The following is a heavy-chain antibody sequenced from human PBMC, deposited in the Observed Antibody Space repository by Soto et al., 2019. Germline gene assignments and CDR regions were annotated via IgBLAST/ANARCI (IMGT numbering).Heavy chain of an antibody. V-gene: IGHV3-15*01. CDR3: TTAPYLPPECYYYYMDV. D-gene: IGHD2-2*02. J-gene: IGHJ6*03. Sequence: GGSLRLSCTASGFTFSSAWMNWVRQAPGKGLEWVGRIKSKTDGGTTDYAAPVKGKFTISRDDSKNTLYLQMNSLKTEDTAVYYCTTAPYLPPECYYYYMDVWGRGTTVTVSS. CDR1: GFTFSSAW. CDR2: IKSKTDGGTT.